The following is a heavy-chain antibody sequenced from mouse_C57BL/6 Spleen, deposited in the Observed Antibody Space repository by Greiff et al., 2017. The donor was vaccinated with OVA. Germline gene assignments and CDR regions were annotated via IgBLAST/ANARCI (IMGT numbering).Heavy chain of an antibody. D-gene: IGHD4-1*01. CDR1: GYTFTSYW. CDR2: IYPGSGST. CDR3: ARLRETGPYYFDY. J-gene: IGHJ2*01. V-gene: IGHV1-55*01. Sequence: VQLKQPGAELVKPGASVKMSCKASGYTFTSYWITWVKQRPGQGLEWIGDIYPGSGSTNYNEKFKSKATLTVDTSSSTAYMQLSSLTSEYSAVYYCARLRETGPYYFDYWGQGTTLTVSS.